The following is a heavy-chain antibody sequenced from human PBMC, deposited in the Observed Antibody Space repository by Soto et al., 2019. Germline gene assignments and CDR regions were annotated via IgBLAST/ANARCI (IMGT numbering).Heavy chain of an antibody. Sequence: ASVKVSCKASGYTFTSYDINWVRQATGQGLEWMGWMNPNSGNTGYAQKFQGRVTMTRNTSISTAYMELSSLRSEDTAVYYCARGPGIAVAGTRGGDYWGQGTLVTVSS. J-gene: IGHJ4*02. D-gene: IGHD6-19*01. CDR2: MNPNSGNT. V-gene: IGHV1-8*01. CDR3: ARGPGIAVAGTRGGDY. CDR1: GYTFTSYD.